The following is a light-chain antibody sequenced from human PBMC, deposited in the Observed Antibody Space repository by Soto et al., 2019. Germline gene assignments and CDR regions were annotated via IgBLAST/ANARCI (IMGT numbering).Light chain of an antibody. Sequence: DVVMTQSPLFLPVTLGQPASISCRSSQSLIHSNGNTYLSWFQQRPGHSPRRLIYEVSDRDSGVPHRFTGSGSGTDFTLKISRVEAEHVGVYYCLQGTHWPWTFGQGTEVEIK. CDR2: EVS. CDR3: LQGTHWPWT. CDR1: QSLIHSNGNTY. V-gene: IGKV2-30*02. J-gene: IGKJ1*01.